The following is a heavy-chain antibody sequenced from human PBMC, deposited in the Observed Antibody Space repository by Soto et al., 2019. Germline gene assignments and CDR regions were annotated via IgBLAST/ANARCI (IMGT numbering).Heavy chain of an antibody. CDR1: GFTFDDYA. V-gene: IGHV3-9*01. CDR2: ISWNSGSI. J-gene: IGHJ3*02. CDR3: AKAHFDWLLYHAFDI. Sequence: EVQLVESGGGLVQPGRSLRLSCAASGFTFDDYAMHWVRQAPGKGLEWVSGISWNSGSIGYADSVKGRFTISRDNAKNSLYLQMNSLRAEDTALYYCAKAHFDWLLYHAFDIWGQGTMVTVSS. D-gene: IGHD3-9*01.